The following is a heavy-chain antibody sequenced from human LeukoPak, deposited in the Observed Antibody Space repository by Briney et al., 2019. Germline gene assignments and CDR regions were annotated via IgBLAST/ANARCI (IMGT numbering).Heavy chain of an antibody. CDR2: TYYRSKWYN. CDR1: GDSVSSNSAA. CDR3: ARDNYYDSSGYYLNWFDP. Sequence: SQTLSLTCAISGDSVSSNSAAWNWIRQSPSRGLEWLGRTYYRSKWYNDYAVSVKSRITINPDTSTNQFSLQLNSVTPEDTAVYYCARDNYYDSSGYYLNWFDPWGQGTLVTVSS. J-gene: IGHJ5*02. D-gene: IGHD3-22*01. V-gene: IGHV6-1*01.